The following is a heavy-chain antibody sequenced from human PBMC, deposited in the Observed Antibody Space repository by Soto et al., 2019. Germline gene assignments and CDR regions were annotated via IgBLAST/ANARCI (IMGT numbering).Heavy chain of an antibody. J-gene: IGHJ6*02. CDR3: VRQGFGALHGHVDV. V-gene: IGHV4-59*08. D-gene: IGHD3-10*01. CDR2: VNDNWGS. CDR1: GGSISSYY. Sequence: QVPLQESGPGLVKPSETLSLSCTVSGGSISSYYWIWIRQTPEKGLEGIGYVNDNWGSNYNPSLKSRLAISQDPSKRQFSLKLTSVTATDTGVYYCVRQGFGALHGHVDVWGQGTRVTVSS.